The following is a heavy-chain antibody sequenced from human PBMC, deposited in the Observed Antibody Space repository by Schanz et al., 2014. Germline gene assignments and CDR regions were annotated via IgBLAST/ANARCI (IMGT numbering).Heavy chain of an antibody. Sequence: EVQLVESGGGLVKPGGSLRLSCAVSGFTVNTNYMTWVRQAPGKGLECVSILYIRSTYYADSVKGRFTISRDNSKNMVFLQMNSLRVEDTAVYYCARDEGKDGYNLAFDVWGQGTLVTVSS. V-gene: IGHV3-66*01. CDR1: GFTVNTNY. D-gene: IGHD5-12*01. CDR3: ARDEGKDGYNLAFDV. J-gene: IGHJ3*01. CDR2: LYIRST.